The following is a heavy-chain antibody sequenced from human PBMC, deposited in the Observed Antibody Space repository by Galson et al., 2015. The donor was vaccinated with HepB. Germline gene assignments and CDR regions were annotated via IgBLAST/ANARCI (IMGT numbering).Heavy chain of an antibody. J-gene: IGHJ4*02. D-gene: IGHD1-26*01. V-gene: IGHV3-30-3*01. CDR1: GFTFSRYA. Sequence: SLRLSCAASGFTFSRYALHWVRQAPGKGLEWVATISYDGSNKYYADPVRGRFTISRDNSKNTVSLQMNSLSPEATAVYYCARENSGTYYGYFDYWGQGTLVTVAS. CDR3: ARENSGTYYGYFDY. CDR2: ISYDGSNK.